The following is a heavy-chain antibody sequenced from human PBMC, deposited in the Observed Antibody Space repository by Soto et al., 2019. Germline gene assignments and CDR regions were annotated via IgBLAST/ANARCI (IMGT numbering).Heavy chain of an antibody. V-gene: IGHV3-74*01. Sequence: GGSLRLSCAASGFTFSSYWMHWVRQAPGKGLVWVSRINSDGSSTSYADSVKGRFTISRDNAKNTLYLQMNSLRAEDTAVYYCARGGELLGEYYFDYWGQGTLVTVSS. J-gene: IGHJ4*02. CDR1: GFTFSSYW. D-gene: IGHD1-26*01. CDR3: ARGGELLGEYYFDY. CDR2: INSDGSST.